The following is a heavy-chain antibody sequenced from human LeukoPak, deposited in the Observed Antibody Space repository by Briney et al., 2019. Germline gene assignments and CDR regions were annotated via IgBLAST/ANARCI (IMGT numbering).Heavy chain of an antibody. CDR1: GFTFTTYY. D-gene: IGHD1-26*01. J-gene: IGHJ3*02. CDR3: ARVGKVGATGAFEI. Sequence: GGSLRLSCAASGFTFTTYYMSWVRQAPGKGLQWLSYISDGGTTIFYADSVKGRFTISRDNAKNSLYLQLSSLTGEDTAVYYCARVGKVGATGAFEIWGQGTLVTVSS. CDR2: ISDGGTTI. V-gene: IGHV3-11*04.